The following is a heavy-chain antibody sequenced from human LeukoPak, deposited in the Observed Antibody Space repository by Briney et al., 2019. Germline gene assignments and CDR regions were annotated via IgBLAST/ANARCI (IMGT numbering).Heavy chain of an antibody. CDR1: GGSISSRSYY. CDR2: IYYSGST. Sequence: SETLSLTCTVSGGSISSRSYYWGWISQPPGKGLEWIGSIYYSGSTYYNPSLKSRVTISVDTSKNQFSLKLSSVTAADTAVYYCARRGWIAVADYFDYWGQGTLVTVSS. V-gene: IGHV4-39*01. D-gene: IGHD6-19*01. J-gene: IGHJ4*02. CDR3: ARRGWIAVADYFDY.